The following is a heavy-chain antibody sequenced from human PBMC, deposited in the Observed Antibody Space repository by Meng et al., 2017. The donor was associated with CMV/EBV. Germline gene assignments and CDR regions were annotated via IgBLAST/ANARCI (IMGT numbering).Heavy chain of an antibody. V-gene: IGHV1-18*01. CDR3: ARDAVVPADAPFHY. CDR1: GYTFTSYG. Sequence: QVQVGQSGAGVKKPGASVKVSCKASGYTFTSYGISWVRQAPGQGLEWMGWISAYNGNTNYAQKLQGRVTMTTDTSTSTAYMELRSLRSDDTAVYYCARDAVVPADAPFHYWGQGTLVTVSS. CDR2: ISAYNGNT. D-gene: IGHD2-2*01. J-gene: IGHJ4*02.